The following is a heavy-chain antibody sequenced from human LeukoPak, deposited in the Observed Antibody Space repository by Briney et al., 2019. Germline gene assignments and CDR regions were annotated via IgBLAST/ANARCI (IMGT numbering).Heavy chain of an antibody. V-gene: IGHV3-74*01. CDR3: ARTNWYMDV. D-gene: IGHD1-1*01. CDR1: GFTFNSYR. CDR2: ITGDGSSA. Sequence: GGSLRLSCAASGFTFNSYRMHWVRQPPGKGLVWVLRITGDGSSADYADSVKGRSTISRDNAKNTLYLQMNSLRVEDTAVYYCARTNWYMDVWGRGTTVTVSS. J-gene: IGHJ6*03.